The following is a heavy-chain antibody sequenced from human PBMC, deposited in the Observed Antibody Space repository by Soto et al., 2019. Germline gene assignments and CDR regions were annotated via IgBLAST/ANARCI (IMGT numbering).Heavy chain of an antibody. CDR1: GFTFSSYG. V-gene: IGHV3-30*18. D-gene: IGHD3-16*01. J-gene: IGHJ6*02. CDR3: AKDTQFGYYYYGMDV. Sequence: PGGSLRLSCAASGFTFSSYGMHWVRQAPGKGLEWVAVISYDGSNKYYADSVKGRFTISRDNSKNTLYLQMNSLRAEDTAVYYCAKDTQFGYYYYGMDVWGQGTTVTVSS. CDR2: ISYDGSNK.